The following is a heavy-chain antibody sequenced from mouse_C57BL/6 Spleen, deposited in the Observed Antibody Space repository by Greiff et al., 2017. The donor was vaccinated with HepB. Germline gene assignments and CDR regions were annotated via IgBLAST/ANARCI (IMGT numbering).Heavy chain of an antibody. Sequence: QVQLQQSGPELVRPGASVKISCKAPGYTFTSHWMQWVRQRPGQGLEWIGEIFPGSGSTYYNEKLKGKATLTVDTSSSTAYMQLISLTSEDSAVYFCARSKDSSGPIAYWGQVTLVTVSA. D-gene: IGHD3-2*02. V-gene: IGHV1-56*01. CDR2: IFPGSGST. CDR3: ARSKDSSGPIAY. J-gene: IGHJ3*01. CDR1: GYTFTSHW.